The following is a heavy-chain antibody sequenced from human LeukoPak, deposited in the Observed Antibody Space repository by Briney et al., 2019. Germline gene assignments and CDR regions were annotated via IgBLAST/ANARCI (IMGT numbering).Heavy chain of an antibody. CDR3: AKDGIIGTTREFDY. V-gene: IGHV3-23*01. J-gene: IGHJ4*02. D-gene: IGHD1-1*01. CDR1: DVTFHRYA. CDR2: ISNSDITT. Sequence: GGSLRLSCAVSDVTFHRYAMSWVRQAPGKGLEWVSAISNSDITTFYADSVKGRFTISRDNSNNTLYLQMNSLRAEDTAIYYCAKDGIIGTTREFDYWGQGTLVTVSS.